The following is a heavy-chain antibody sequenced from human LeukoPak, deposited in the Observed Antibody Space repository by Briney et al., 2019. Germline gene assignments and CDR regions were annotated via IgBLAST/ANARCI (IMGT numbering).Heavy chain of an antibody. Sequence: SETLSLTCAVYGGSFSGYYWSWIRQPPGKGLEWIGEINHSGSTNYNPSLKSRVTISVDTSKNQSSLKLSSVTAADTAVYYCARIGLEDYFDYWGQGTLVTVSS. D-gene: IGHD3-3*01. CDR2: INHSGST. J-gene: IGHJ4*02. CDR3: ARIGLEDYFDY. V-gene: IGHV4-34*01. CDR1: GGSFSGYY.